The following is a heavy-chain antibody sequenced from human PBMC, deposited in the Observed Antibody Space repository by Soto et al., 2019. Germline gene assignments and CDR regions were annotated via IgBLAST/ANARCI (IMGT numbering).Heavy chain of an antibody. CDR3: ARDRLAGCSSTSCYLVY. D-gene: IGHD2-2*01. CDR2: INAGNGNT. J-gene: IGHJ4*02. CDR1: GYTFTSYG. V-gene: IGHV1-3*01. Sequence: ASVKVSCKASGYTFTSYGISWVRHATGQRLDWMGWINAGNGNTKYSQKFQGRVTITRDTSASTAYMELSSLRSEDTAVYYCARDRLAGCSSTSCYLVYCGQGTLVTVSS.